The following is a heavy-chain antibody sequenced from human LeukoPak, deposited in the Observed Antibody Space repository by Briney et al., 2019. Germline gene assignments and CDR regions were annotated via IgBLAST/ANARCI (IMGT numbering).Heavy chain of an antibody. CDR3: ARGRGVLEWLLNGYYYYYMDV. Sequence: SETLSLTCAVYGGSFSGYYWSWIRQPPGKGLEWIGEINHSGSTNYNPSLKSRVTISVDTSKNQFSLKLSSVTAADTAVYYCARGRGVLEWLLNGYYYYYMDVWGKGTTVTVSS. V-gene: IGHV4-34*01. CDR1: GGSFSGYY. CDR2: INHSGST. J-gene: IGHJ6*03. D-gene: IGHD3-3*01.